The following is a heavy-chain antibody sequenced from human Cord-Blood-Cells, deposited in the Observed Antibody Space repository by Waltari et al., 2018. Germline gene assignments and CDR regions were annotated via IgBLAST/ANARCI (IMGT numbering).Heavy chain of an antibody. V-gene: IGHV4-34*01. CDR1: GGSFSGYY. CDR3: ARGWDILTGPYPPNWFDP. Sequence: QVQLQQWGAGLLKPSETLSPTCAVYGGSFSGYYWSWIRQPPGKGREWIGEIYHSGSTNYNPSLKSRVTITVDTAKSQFSLNLSSGTAADTAVYYCARGWDILTGPYPPNWFDPWGQGTLVTVSS. CDR2: IYHSGST. D-gene: IGHD3-9*01. J-gene: IGHJ5*02.